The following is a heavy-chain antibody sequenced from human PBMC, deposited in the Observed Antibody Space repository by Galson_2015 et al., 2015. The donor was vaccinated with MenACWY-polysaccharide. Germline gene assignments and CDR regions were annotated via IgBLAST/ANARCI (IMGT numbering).Heavy chain of an antibody. CDR2: ISPYNGDT. Sequence: SVKVSCKASGYTFTSYGISWVRQAPGQGLEWMGWISPYNGDTKYAQNLQGRVTMTTDTSTSTAYMELRTLRSDDTAVYYCARIPPRDYSSGWPWDYWGQGTLVTVSS. V-gene: IGHV1-18*01. CDR1: GYTFTSYG. J-gene: IGHJ4*01. CDR3: ARIPPRDYSSGWPWDY. D-gene: IGHD6-19*01.